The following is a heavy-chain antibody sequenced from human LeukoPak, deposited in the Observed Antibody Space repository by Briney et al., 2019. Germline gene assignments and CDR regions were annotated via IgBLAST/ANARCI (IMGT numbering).Heavy chain of an antibody. D-gene: IGHD2-15*01. CDR2: ICAYNGNT. J-gene: IGHJ4*02. Sequence: ASVKDSRKSSGYTFTTYGISWVRQAPGQGLEWVGWICAYNGNTNYVQKLRGRVTMTTDTSTKTAYMELRSLRSDDTAVYYCASGYCSGGSCYGLFDYWGQGTLVIVSS. V-gene: IGHV1-18*01. CDR1: GYTFTTYG. CDR3: ASGYCSGGSCYGLFDY.